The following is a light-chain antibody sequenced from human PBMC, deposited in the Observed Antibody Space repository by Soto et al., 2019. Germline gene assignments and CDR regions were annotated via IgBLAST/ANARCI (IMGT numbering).Light chain of an antibody. Sequence: EIVMTQSPATLSVSPGERATLSCRASQSVSSNLAWYQQKPGQAPRLLIYDASTRATGIPARFSGSGSGTDFTLTINSLEPDDFAVYYCQQRDSWPITFGQGTRLEIK. CDR2: DAS. CDR1: QSVSSN. V-gene: IGKV3-15*01. J-gene: IGKJ5*01. CDR3: QQRDSWPIT.